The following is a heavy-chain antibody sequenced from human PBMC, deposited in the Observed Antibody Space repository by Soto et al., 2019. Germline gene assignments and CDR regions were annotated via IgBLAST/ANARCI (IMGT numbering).Heavy chain of an antibody. J-gene: IGHJ5*02. CDR2: TYYRSKWYN. V-gene: IGHV6-1*01. Sequence: SQTLSLTCAISGDSVSSNSAAWNWIRQSPSRGLEWLGRTYYRSKWYNDYAVSVKSRITINPDTSKNQFSLQLNPVTPEDTAVYYCARDAPIGGYCSGGSCLKYNWFDPWGQGTLVTVSS. CDR3: ARDAPIGGYCSGGSCLKYNWFDP. D-gene: IGHD2-15*01. CDR1: GDSVSSNSAA.